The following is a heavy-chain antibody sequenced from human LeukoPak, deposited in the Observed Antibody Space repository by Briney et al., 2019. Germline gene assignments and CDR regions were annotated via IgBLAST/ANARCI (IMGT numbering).Heavy chain of an antibody. CDR2: TYYRSRWYN. J-gene: IGHJ4*02. CDR1: GDSVSSNSAA. V-gene: IGHV6-1*01. Sequence: SQTLSLTCAISGDSVSSNSAAWNWIRQSPSRGLEWLGRTYYRSRWYNDYAVSVKSRITINPDTSKNQFSLQLNSVTPEDTAVYYCAREAYSSGWPHLPFDYWGQGTLVTVSS. CDR3: AREAYSSGWPHLPFDY. D-gene: IGHD6-19*01.